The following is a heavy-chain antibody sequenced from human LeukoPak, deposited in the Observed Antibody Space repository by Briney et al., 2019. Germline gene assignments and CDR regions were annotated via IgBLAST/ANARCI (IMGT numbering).Heavy chain of an antibody. CDR1: GFTFSNYG. CDR3: ARERAYCGGDCLEN. J-gene: IGHJ4*02. Sequence: PGGSLRLSCAASGFTFSNYGMHWVRQAPGKGLEWVAVTWNGGNDKYYADSVKGRFTISRDDSKKTMYLQMNSLRAEDTAVYYCARERAYCGGDCLENWGQGTLVTVSS. D-gene: IGHD2-21*02. V-gene: IGHV3-33*01. CDR2: TWNGGNDK.